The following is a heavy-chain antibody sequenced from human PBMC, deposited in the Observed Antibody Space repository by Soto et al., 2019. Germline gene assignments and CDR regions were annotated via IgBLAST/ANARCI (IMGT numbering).Heavy chain of an antibody. D-gene: IGHD5-18*01. CDR3: AREDRIQLDYYYGMDV. CDR1: GGTFSSYA. V-gene: IGHV1-69*01. CDR2: IIPIFGTA. Sequence: QVQLVQSGAEVKKPGSSVKVSCKASGGTFSSYAISWVRQAPGQGLEWMGGIIPIFGTANYAQKFQGRVTITADDSTSTAYMELSSLRSEDTAVYYCAREDRIQLDYYYGMDVWGQGTTVTVSS. J-gene: IGHJ6*02.